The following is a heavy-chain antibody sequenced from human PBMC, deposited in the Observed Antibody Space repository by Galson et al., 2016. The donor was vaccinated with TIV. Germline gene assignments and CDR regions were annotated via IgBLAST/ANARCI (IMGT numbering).Heavy chain of an antibody. CDR1: GYSFTSYW. Sequence: QSGAEVKKLGESLKISCKGSGYSFTSYWIGWVRQMPGKGLEWMGIIYPGDSDTRYSPSFQGQVTITADKSTRTAYLQWSSLKASDTAVYYCARRDSTGISNFDFWGQGTLVTVSS. J-gene: IGHJ4*02. CDR3: ARRDSTGISNFDF. CDR2: IYPGDSDT. D-gene: IGHD3-22*01. V-gene: IGHV5-51*01.